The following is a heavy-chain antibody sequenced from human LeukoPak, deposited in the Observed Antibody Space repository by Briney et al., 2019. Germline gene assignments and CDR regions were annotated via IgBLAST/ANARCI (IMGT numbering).Heavy chain of an antibody. V-gene: IGHV3-74*01. Sequence: GGSLRLSCAASGFTFNSYWMHWVRQSPGKGLVWVSRINFDGSSTNYADSVKGRFSISRDNAKNTLYLQMNSLRAEDTAVYYCLRARPPHYYSDYWGQGTLVTVSS. CDR2: INFDGSST. J-gene: IGHJ4*02. CDR1: GFTFNSYW. CDR3: LRARPPHYYSDY.